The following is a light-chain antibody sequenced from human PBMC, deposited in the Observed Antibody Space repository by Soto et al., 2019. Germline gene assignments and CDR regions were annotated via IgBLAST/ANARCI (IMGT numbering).Light chain of an antibody. CDR2: EVS. CDR3: FSNEGDSVYV. V-gene: IGLV2-8*01. Sequence: QSVLTQPPSASGSPGQSVTISCTGTSSDIGGYDYVSWYQQHPGKTPKFMIYEVSKRPSGVPDRFSGSKSGNTASLTISGLQAEDEAAYYCFSNEGDSVYVFGTGTKVTVL. CDR1: SSDIGGYDY. J-gene: IGLJ1*01.